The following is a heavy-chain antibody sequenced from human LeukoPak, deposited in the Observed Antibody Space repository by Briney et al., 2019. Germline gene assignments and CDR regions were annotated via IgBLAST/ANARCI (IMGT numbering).Heavy chain of an antibody. CDR2: ITSSSSYT. Sequence: GGSLRLSCAASGFTFSTYNMNWVRQAPGKGLEWVSSITSSSSYTFYADSVKGRFTISRDNAKNSLYLQMNSLRAEDTAVYYCAELGITMIGGVWGKGTTVTISS. D-gene: IGHD3-10*02. J-gene: IGHJ6*04. CDR3: AELGITMIGGV. V-gene: IGHV3-21*01. CDR1: GFTFSTYN.